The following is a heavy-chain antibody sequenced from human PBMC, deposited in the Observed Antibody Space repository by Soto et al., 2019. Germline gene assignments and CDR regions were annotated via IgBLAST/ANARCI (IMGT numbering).Heavy chain of an antibody. V-gene: IGHV1-69*13. J-gene: IGHJ4*02. CDR1: GGTFSSYA. CDR2: IIPIFGTA. D-gene: IGHD3-3*01. Sequence: SVKVSCKASGGTFSSYAISWVRQAPGQGLEWMGGIIPIFGTANYAQKFQGRVTITADESTSTAYMELSSLRSEDTAVYYCASLYDFWSGPTIRYFDDWGQGPLVTLSS. CDR3: ASLYDFWSGPTIRYFDD.